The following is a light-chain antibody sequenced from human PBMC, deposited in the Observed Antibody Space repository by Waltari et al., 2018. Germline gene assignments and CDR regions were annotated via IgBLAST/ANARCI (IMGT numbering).Light chain of an antibody. CDR1: SSDGGGYNS. V-gene: IGLV2-14*01. Sequence: QSALTQPASVSGSPGQSIPVSCTGTSSDGGGYNSVSWYQQHPGKAPKVMIYDVTNRPSGVSNRFSGSKSGNTASLTISGLQAEDEADYYCSSYTSSATLVFGTGTKVTVL. J-gene: IGLJ1*01. CDR3: SSYTSSATLV. CDR2: DVT.